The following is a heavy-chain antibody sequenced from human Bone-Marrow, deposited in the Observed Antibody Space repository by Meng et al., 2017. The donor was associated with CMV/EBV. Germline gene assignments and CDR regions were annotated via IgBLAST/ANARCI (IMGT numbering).Heavy chain of an antibody. Sequence: SVKVSCKASGGTFSSYAISWVRQATGQGLEWMGGMIPILGIASYAQKFQGRVTITADKSTSRAYMELSSLITEDTSVYYCANLIACSSISCYCDYWGQGTLVTVSS. CDR1: GGTFSSYA. CDR3: ANLIACSSISCYCDY. D-gene: IGHD2-2*01. J-gene: IGHJ4*02. CDR2: MIPILGIA. V-gene: IGHV1-69*10.